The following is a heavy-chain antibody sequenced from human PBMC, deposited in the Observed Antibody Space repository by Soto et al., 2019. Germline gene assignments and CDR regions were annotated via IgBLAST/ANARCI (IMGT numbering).Heavy chain of an antibody. Sequence: PSEALSLTCSVSGVSINSGDYDWSWIRQSPGKGLEWIGYIYYSGSTYYNPSLKSRSTISIETSKNQFFLDVDSVTAADTAVYYCARLYTGYEAFDYWGQGTLVTVSS. V-gene: IGHV4-30-4*01. D-gene: IGHD5-12*01. CDR3: ARLYTGYEAFDY. CDR1: GVSINSGDYD. CDR2: IYYSGST. J-gene: IGHJ4*02.